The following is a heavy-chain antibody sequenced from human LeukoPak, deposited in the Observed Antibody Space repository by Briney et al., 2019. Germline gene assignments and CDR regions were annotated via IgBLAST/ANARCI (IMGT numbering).Heavy chain of an antibody. V-gene: IGHV4-34*01. Sequence: PSETLSLTCAVYGGSFSGYYWSWIRQPPGKGLEWIGEINHSGSTNYNPSLKSRVTISVDTSKNQFSLKLSSVTAADTAVYYCASWVREAAVGDYWGQGTLVTVSS. CDR2: INHSGST. J-gene: IGHJ4*02. CDR1: GGSFSGYY. CDR3: ASWVREAAVGDY. D-gene: IGHD3-10*01.